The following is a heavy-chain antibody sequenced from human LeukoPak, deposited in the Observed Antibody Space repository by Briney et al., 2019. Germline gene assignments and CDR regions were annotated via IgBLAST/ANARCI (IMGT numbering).Heavy chain of an antibody. V-gene: IGHV3-30-3*01. CDR2: ISYDGSNK. CDR1: GFTFSSYA. D-gene: IGHD2-21*01. CDR3: AREGGEYYYGMDF. J-gene: IGHJ6*02. Sequence: PGGSLRLSCAASGFTFSSYAMHWVRQAPGKGLEWVAVISYDGSNKYYADSVKGRFTISRDNSKNTLYLQMNSLRAEDTAVYYCAREGGEYYYGMDFWAQGTTVTVSS.